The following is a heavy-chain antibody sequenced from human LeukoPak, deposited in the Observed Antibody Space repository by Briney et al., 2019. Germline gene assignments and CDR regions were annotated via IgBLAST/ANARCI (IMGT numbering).Heavy chain of an antibody. CDR3: ARGGHKMATIDY. CDR2: IYYSGST. J-gene: IGHJ4*02. D-gene: IGHD5-24*01. V-gene: IGHV4-61*01. CDR1: GYSISSGYY. Sequence: SETLSLTCTVSGYSISSGYYWAWIRQPPGKGLEWIGYIYYSGSTNYNPSLKSRVTISVDTSKNQFSLKLRSVPAADTAVYYCARGGHKMATIDYWGQGTLVTVSS.